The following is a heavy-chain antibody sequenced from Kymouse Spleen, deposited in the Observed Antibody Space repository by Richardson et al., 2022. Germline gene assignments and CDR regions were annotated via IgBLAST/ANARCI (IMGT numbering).Heavy chain of an antibody. CDR2: IGTAGDT. CDR1: GFTFSSYD. CDR3: ARAYSSSWPYYYYYGMDV. Sequence: EVQLVESGGGLVQPGGSLRLSCAASGFTFSSYDMHWVRQATGKGLEWVSAIGTAGDTYYPGSVKGRFTISRENAKNSLYLQMNSLRAGDTAVYYCARAYSSSWPYYYYYGMDVWGQGTTVTVSS. D-gene: IGHD6-13*01. V-gene: IGHV3-13*01. J-gene: IGHJ6*02.